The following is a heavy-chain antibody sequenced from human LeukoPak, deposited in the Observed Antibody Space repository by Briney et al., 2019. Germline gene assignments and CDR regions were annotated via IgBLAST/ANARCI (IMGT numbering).Heavy chain of an antibody. Sequence: PGGSLRLSCAASGFTFSRYAMSWVGQAPGKGLEWVSAISGSGGSTYYADSVKGRFTISRDNAKNSLYLQMNSLRAEDTAVYYCAREPTFFDYGDYVAGGIDYWGQGTLVTVSS. CDR3: AREPTFFDYGDYVAGGIDY. V-gene: IGHV3-23*01. CDR2: ISGSGGST. D-gene: IGHD4-17*01. CDR1: GFTFSRYA. J-gene: IGHJ4*02.